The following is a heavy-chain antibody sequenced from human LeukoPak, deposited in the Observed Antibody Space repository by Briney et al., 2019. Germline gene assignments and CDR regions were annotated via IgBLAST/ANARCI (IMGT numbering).Heavy chain of an antibody. CDR1: GFTFSSYA. CDR2: ISGSGGST. V-gene: IGHV3-23*01. Sequence: GGSLRLSCAASGFTFSSYAMSWVRQAPGKGLEWVSAISGSGGSTYYADSVKGRFTVSRDNSKNTLYLQINSLRAEDTAVYYCARGYDSGYYPPHLDYWGQGTLVTVSS. D-gene: IGHD3-22*01. J-gene: IGHJ4*02. CDR3: ARGYDSGYYPPHLDY.